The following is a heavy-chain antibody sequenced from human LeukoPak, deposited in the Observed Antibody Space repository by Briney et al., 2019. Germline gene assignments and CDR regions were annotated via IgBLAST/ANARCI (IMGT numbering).Heavy chain of an antibody. CDR1: GFTLSSYE. J-gene: IGHJ3*02. V-gene: IGHV3-23*01. CDR3: AKAVSGDAFDI. D-gene: IGHD3-10*01. CDR2: IEYSGGSA. Sequence: GGSLRLSCIVSGFTLSSYEMSWIRQAPGKGLEWVASIEYSGGSAYYADSVKGRFSISRDNSKNTLYLQMNSLRAEDTAVYYCAKAVSGDAFDIWGQGTMVTVSS.